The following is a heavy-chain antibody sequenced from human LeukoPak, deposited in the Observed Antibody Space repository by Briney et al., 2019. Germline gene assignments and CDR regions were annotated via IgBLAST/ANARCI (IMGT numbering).Heavy chain of an antibody. CDR1: GFTFSNAW. V-gene: IGHV3-15*01. CDR3: TTLLSYDSSGYYVFDY. D-gene: IGHD3-22*01. CDR2: IKSKTDGGTT. Sequence: GGSLRLSRAASGFTFSNAWMSWVRQAPGKGLEWVGRIKSKTDGGTTDYAAPVKGRFTISRDDSKNTLYLQMNSLKTEDTAVYYCTTLLSYDSSGYYVFDYWGQGTLVTVSS. J-gene: IGHJ4*02.